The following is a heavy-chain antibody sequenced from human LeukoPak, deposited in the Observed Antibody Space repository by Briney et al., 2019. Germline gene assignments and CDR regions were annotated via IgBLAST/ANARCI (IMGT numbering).Heavy chain of an antibody. J-gene: IGHJ4*02. V-gene: IGHV3-23*01. CDR1: GFTFSSYA. Sequence: GGSLRLSCAASGFTFSSYAMSWVRQAPGKGLEWVSAISGSGGSTYYADSVKGRFTISRDNSKNTLYLQMNSLRAEDAAVYYCAKDWTAIAAAAADYWGQGTLVTVSS. D-gene: IGHD6-13*01. CDR2: ISGSGGST. CDR3: AKDWTAIAAAAADY.